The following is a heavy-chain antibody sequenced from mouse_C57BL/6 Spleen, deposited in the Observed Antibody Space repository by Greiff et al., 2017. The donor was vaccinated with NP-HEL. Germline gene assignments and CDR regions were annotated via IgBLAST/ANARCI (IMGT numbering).Heavy chain of an antibody. CDR2: IDPETGGT. Sequence: QVQLQQPGAELVRPGASVTLSCKASGYTFTDYEMHWVKQTPVHGLEWIGAIDPETGGTAYNQKFKGKAILTADKSSSTAYMELRSLTSEDSAVYYCTKEGGYDYDGWFAYWGQGTLVTVSA. CDR3: TKEGGYDYDGWFAY. CDR1: GYTFTDYE. V-gene: IGHV1-15*01. D-gene: IGHD2-4*01. J-gene: IGHJ3*01.